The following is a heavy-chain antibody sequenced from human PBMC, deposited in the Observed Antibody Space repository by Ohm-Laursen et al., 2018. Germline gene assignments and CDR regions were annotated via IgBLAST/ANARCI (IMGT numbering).Heavy chain of an antibody. CDR3: ALIPPYGDYAKFDY. J-gene: IGHJ4*02. Sequence: TQTLTLTCTFSGFSLSTSGMCVSWIRQPPGKALEWLARIDWDDDKYYSTSLKTRLTISKDTSKNQVVLTMTNMDPVDTATYYCALIPPYGDYAKFDYWGQGTLVTVSS. D-gene: IGHD4-17*01. CDR1: GFSLSTSGMC. CDR2: IDWDDDK. V-gene: IGHV2-70*11.